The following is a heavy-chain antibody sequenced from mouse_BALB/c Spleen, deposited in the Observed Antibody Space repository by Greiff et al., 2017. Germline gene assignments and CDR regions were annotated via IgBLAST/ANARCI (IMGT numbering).Heavy chain of an antibody. V-gene: IGHV14-3*02. Sequence: EVQLQQSGAELVKPGASVKLSCTASGFNIKDTYMHWVKQRPEQGLEWIGRIDPANGNTKYDPKFQGKATITADTSSNTAYLQLSSLTSEDTAVYYCATPAYYRYEAMDYWGQGTSVTVSS. CDR2: IDPANGNT. CDR1: GFNIKDTY. J-gene: IGHJ4*01. D-gene: IGHD2-14*01. CDR3: ATPAYYRYEAMDY.